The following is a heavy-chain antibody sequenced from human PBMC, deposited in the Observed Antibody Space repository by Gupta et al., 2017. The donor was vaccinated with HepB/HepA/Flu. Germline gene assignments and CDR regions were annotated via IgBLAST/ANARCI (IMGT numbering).Heavy chain of an antibody. V-gene: IGHV3-23*01. Sequence: EVQLLESGGGRVQPGGSRRLSCAVPGFSITGNAISWVRQAPGKGLEWVSGVGIDMNPQYADSVGGRFTISRDNSKNTVYLQINSLRAEDTAVYYCAKDLYFWSAMDVWGKGTTVTVSP. J-gene: IGHJ6*04. CDR3: AKDLYFWSAMDV. D-gene: IGHD3-3*01. CDR1: GFSITGNA. CDR2: VGIDMNP.